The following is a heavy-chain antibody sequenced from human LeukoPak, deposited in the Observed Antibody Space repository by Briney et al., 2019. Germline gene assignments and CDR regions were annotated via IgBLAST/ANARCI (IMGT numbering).Heavy chain of an antibody. CDR3: ARVVGGSVDY. J-gene: IGHJ4*02. CDR1: GFTVSSNY. CDR2: IYSGGST. V-gene: IGHV3-66*01. Sequence: PGGSLRLSCAASGFTVSSNYMSWVRQAPGKGLEWVLVIYSGGSTYYADSVNGRFTISRDNSKNTLYLQMNSLRAEDTAVYYCARVVGGSVDYWGQGTLVTVSS. D-gene: IGHD2-15*01.